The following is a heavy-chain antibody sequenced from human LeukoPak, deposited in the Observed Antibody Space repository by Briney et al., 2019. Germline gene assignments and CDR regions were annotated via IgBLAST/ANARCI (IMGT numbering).Heavy chain of an antibody. V-gene: IGHV3-48*02. CDR3: ARDQDYSKFWENWFDP. CDR1: GFTFSSYS. D-gene: IGHD4-4*01. J-gene: IGHJ5*02. Sequence: GGSLRPSCAASGFTFSSYSMNWVRQAPGKGLEWVSYISSSSSTIYYADSVKGRFTISRDNAKNSLYLQMNSLRDEDTAVYYCARDQDYSKFWENWFDPWGQGTLVTVSS. CDR2: ISSSSSTI.